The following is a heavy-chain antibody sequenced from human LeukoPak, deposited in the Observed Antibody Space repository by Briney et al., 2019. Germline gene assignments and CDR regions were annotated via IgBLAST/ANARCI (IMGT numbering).Heavy chain of an antibody. CDR1: GYTFTSYY. V-gene: IGHV1-46*01. CDR2: INPSGGST. Sequence: GASVKVSCKASGYTFTSYYMHWVRQAPGQGLEWMGIINPSGGSTSYAQKFQGRVTMTRDTSTSTVYMELRSLRSDDTAVYYCALSGSYAPFDYWGQGTLVTVSS. J-gene: IGHJ4*02. CDR3: ALSGSYAPFDY. D-gene: IGHD1-26*01.